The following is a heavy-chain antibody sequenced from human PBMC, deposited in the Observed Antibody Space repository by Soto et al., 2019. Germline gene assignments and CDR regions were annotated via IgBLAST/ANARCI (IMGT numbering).Heavy chain of an antibody. CDR1: GFTFSSYG. V-gene: IGHV3-33*01. CDR2: IWYDGSNK. CDR3: ARDKQYYDFWSGPENFDI. D-gene: IGHD3-3*01. Sequence: GGSLRLSCAASGFTFSSYGMHWVRQAPGKGLEWVAVIWYDGSNKCYADSVKGRFTISRDNSKNTLYLQMNSLRAEDTAVYYCARDKQYYDFWSGPENFDIWGQGTMVTVS. J-gene: IGHJ3*02.